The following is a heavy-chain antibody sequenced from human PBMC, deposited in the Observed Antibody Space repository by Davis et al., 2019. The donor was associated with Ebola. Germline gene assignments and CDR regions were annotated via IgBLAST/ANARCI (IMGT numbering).Heavy chain of an antibody. D-gene: IGHD2-15*01. J-gene: IGHJ5*02. CDR3: ARGNRYCSGDTCANWFDP. Sequence: HTGGSLRLSCAASGFSFSSTWMHWVRQAPGKGLVWVSRIHSDGTSTIYTDSLKGRFTISRDNSRNTLYVQMNSLRAEDTAVYYCARGNRYCSGDTCANWFDPWGQGTLVTVSS. V-gene: IGHV3-74*01. CDR1: GFSFSSTW. CDR2: IHSDGTST.